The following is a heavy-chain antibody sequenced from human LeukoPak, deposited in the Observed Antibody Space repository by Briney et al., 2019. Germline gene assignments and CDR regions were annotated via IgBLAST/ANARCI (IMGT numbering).Heavy chain of an antibody. CDR3: ARDVGPVAGTPDY. Sequence: GGSLRLSCAASGFTFSSSAMSWVRQAPGKGLDWVSAISGSGGNTYYADSVKGRFTISRDNSKNTLYLQMNSLRAEDTAVYYCARDVGPVAGTPDYWGQGTLVTVSS. CDR1: GFTFSSSA. V-gene: IGHV3-23*01. CDR2: ISGSGGNT. J-gene: IGHJ4*02. D-gene: IGHD6-19*01.